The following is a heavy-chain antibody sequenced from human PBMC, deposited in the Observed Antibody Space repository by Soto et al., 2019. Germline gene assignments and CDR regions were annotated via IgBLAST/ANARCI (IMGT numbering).Heavy chain of an antibody. CDR2: IIPIFGTA. V-gene: IGHV1-69*13. CDR3: ASGTIFGVVIPKHYYYYGMDF. CDR1: GGTFSSYA. J-gene: IGHJ6*02. Sequence: ASVKVSCKASGGTFSSYAISWVRQAPGQGLEWMGGIIPIFGTANYAQKFQGRVTITADESTSTAYMELSSLRSEDTAVYYCASGTIFGVVIPKHYYYYGMDFWGQGTTVTVS. D-gene: IGHD3-3*01.